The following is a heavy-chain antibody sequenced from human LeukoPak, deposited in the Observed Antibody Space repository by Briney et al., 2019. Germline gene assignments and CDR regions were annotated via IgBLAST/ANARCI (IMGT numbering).Heavy chain of an antibody. J-gene: IGHJ6*03. CDR3: ARDLGPMDV. CDR2: ISYDGSNA. Sequence: PGGSLRLSCAVSGFAFSDYGMHWVRQAPGKELEWVAVISYDGSNAYYADSVKGRFTISRDNAKNSLYLQMNSLRAEDTAVYYCARDLGPMDVWGKGTTVTVSS. V-gene: IGHV3-30*03. CDR1: GFAFSDYG.